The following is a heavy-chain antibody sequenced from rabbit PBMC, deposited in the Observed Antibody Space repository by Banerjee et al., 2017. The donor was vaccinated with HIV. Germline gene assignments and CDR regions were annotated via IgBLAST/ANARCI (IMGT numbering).Heavy chain of an antibody. Sequence: QEQLEESGGDLVKPEGSLTLTCTASGFTLSSYWIYWVRQAPGKGLEWIACISDAGSTWYASWAKGRFTISKTSSTTVTLQMTSLTAADTATYFCARGDGVSSVWGDLWGPGTLVTVS. CDR1: GFTLSSYW. V-gene: IGHV1S45*01. CDR3: ARGDGVSSVWGDL. CDR2: ISDAGST. D-gene: IGHD4-1*01. J-gene: IGHJ4*01.